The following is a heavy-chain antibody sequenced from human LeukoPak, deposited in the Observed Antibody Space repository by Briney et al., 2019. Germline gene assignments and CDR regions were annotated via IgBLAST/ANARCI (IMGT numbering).Heavy chain of an antibody. Sequence: SVKVSCKASGGTFSSYAISWVRQAPGQGLEWMGRIIPILGIANYAQKFQGRVTITADKSTSTAYMELSSLRSEDTAVYYCAGTSMVRGVTVDYWGQGTLVTVSS. CDR2: IIPILGIA. J-gene: IGHJ4*02. CDR1: GGTFSSYA. CDR3: AGTSMVRGVTVDY. V-gene: IGHV1-69*04. D-gene: IGHD3-10*01.